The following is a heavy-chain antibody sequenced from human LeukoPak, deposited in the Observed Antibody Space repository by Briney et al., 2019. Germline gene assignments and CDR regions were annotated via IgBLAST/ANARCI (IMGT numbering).Heavy chain of an antibody. CDR2: INPNNGGT. CDR1: GYTFTGYY. V-gene: IGHV1-2*06. CDR3: ASCQWHCDYVWGSYRYCLGFDP. J-gene: IGHJ5*02. D-gene: IGHD3-16*02. Sequence: GASVKVSCKASGYTFTGYYMHWVRQAPGQGLEWMGRINPNNGGTNYAQKFQGRVTMTRDTSISTAYMELSRLRSDDTAVYYCASCQWHCDYVWGSYRYCLGFDPWGQGTLVTVSS.